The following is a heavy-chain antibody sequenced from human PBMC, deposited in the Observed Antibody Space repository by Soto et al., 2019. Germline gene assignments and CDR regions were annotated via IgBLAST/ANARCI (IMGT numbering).Heavy chain of an antibody. D-gene: IGHD2-2*02. CDR3: PRGKYTPSFFFDP. V-gene: IGHV4-30-4*01. Sequence: SETLSLTCTVSGDSISTADYYWNWIRQPPGKGLEWIGYIYYSGNTYYIPSLKSRVTISVDTSKNQISLKLNSVTAADTAVYYCPRGKYTPSFFFDPWGQGPLVPFSS. CDR2: IYYSGNT. J-gene: IGHJ5*02. CDR1: GDSISTADYY.